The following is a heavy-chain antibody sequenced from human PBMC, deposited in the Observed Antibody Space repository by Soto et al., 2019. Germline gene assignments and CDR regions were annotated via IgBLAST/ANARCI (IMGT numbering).Heavy chain of an antibody. CDR2: IKSNSDGGTT. CDR3: TTGFYDFWSNTFDF. D-gene: IGHD3-3*01. CDR1: GCLFNNAW. J-gene: IGHJ4*02. V-gene: IGHV3-15*07. Sequence: PGVSLRLSCAASGCLFNNAWLNWVRQAPGEGLEWVGRIKSNSDGGTTEYAAPVKGRFTISRDDSKNMLYLQMNSLKTEDTAVYYCTTGFYDFWSNTFDFWGQGTLVTVS.